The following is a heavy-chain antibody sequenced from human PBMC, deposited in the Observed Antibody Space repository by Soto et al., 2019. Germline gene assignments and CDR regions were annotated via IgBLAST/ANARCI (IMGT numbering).Heavy chain of an antibody. CDR1: GFTFRTYA. CDR3: AKDAGSTEYFFAS. V-gene: IGHV3-30*18. J-gene: IGHJ4*02. CDR2: ISHDGSNT. Sequence: QVQVVESGGGVVQPGRSLRLSCAASGFTFRTYAMHWVRQAPGKGLEWVAVISHDGSNTDYGDSVKGRFTISRDNSKSTLSLQMNSLRPEDTGVCYCAKDAGSTEYFFASWGQGTLVSVSS.